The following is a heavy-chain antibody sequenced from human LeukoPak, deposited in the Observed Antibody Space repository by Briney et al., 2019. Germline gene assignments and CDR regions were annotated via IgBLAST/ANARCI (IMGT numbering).Heavy chain of an antibody. CDR2: IYTSGST. CDR1: GGSISSGSYY. J-gene: IGHJ1*01. Sequence: SETLSLTCTVSGGSISSGSYYWSWIRQPAGKGLEWIGRIYTSGSTNYNPSLKSRVTISVDTSKNQFSLKLSSVTAADTAVYYCASEMVIRRFVNPWGPGTLVTVSS. V-gene: IGHV4-61*02. CDR3: ASEMVIRRFVNP. D-gene: IGHD3-16*01.